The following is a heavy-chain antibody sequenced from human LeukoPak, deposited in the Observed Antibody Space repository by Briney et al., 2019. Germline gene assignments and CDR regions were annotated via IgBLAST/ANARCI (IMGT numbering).Heavy chain of an antibody. V-gene: IGHV4-39*01. D-gene: IGHD3-16*02. CDR1: GGSISSSSYY. CDR3: ARAYYYDYVWGSYRNVYYFDY. CDR2: IFYTGTT. Sequence: KTSETLSLTCTVSGGSISSSSYYWGWIRQPPGKGLEWIGSIFYTGTTFYIPSLKSRLTISVDTSKNQFSLRLTSVTAADTAVYYCARAYYYDYVWGSYRNVYYFDYWGQGTLVTVSS. J-gene: IGHJ4*02.